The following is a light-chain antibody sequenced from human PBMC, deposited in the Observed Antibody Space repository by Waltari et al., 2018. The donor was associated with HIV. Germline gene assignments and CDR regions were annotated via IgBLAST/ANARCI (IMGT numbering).Light chain of an antibody. J-gene: IGLJ1*01. CDR1: TSDIGGYNY. CDR3: NSYAGSSKSYV. Sequence: QSALTQPPSASGSPGQSVTIYCTGTTSDIGGYNYVSWYQQHPGEAPRLIIYDVTKRPSGVPDRFSGSKSGNTASLTVSGLQAEDEAEYYCNSYAGSSKSYVFGTGTKVTVL. CDR2: DVT. V-gene: IGLV2-8*01.